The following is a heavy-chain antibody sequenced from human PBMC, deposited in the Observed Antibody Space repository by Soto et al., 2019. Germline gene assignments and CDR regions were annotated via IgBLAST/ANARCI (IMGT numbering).Heavy chain of an antibody. D-gene: IGHD2-15*01. Sequence: QERLQESGPGLVKPSETLSLTCTVSGGSVSSGSSYWSWVRQPPGKGLEWIGYIYFSGITNYNPSLKSRVTMLLDRAKNKCSLKLTSVTAADTAVYYCARGLEGAAAGPWGQGTLVTVSS. CDR1: GGSVSSGSSY. CDR2: IYFSGIT. CDR3: ARGLEGAAAGP. V-gene: IGHV4-61*01. J-gene: IGHJ5*02.